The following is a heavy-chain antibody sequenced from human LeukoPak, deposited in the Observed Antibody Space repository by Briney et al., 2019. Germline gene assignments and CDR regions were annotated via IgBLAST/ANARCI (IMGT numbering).Heavy chain of an antibody. J-gene: IGHJ3*02. CDR1: GGSISGYY. Sequence: PSETLSLTCTVSGGSISGYYWGWIRQPAGKGPQWIGRIYSSGYTYYNPSLKSRVTMSVDTPKNHFSLMVTSVTAADTAVYYCARHLTFGFGSEDAFDIWGQGVMVTVSS. CDR2: IYSSGYT. CDR3: ARHLTFGFGSEDAFDI. D-gene: IGHD3-16*01. V-gene: IGHV4-4*07.